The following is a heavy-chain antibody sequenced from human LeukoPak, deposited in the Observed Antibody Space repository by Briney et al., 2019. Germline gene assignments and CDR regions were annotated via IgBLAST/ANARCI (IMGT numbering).Heavy chain of an antibody. CDR3: ARDCSSTSCYFYYYYYMDV. CDR1: GFTFSSYW. J-gene: IGHJ6*03. Sequence: GGSLRLSCAASGFTFSSYWMSWVRQAPGKGLEWVANIKQDGSEKYYVDSVKGGFTISRDNAKNSLYLQMNSLRAEDTAVYYCARDCSSTSCYFYYYYYMDVWGKGTTVTVSS. CDR2: IKQDGSEK. V-gene: IGHV3-7*01. D-gene: IGHD2-2*01.